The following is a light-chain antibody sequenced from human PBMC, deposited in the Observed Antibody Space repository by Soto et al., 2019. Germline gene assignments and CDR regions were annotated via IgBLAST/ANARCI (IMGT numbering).Light chain of an antibody. Sequence: QSVLTQPPSVPGAPGQRVTIPCTGSNPNIGAGYDVHWYQQLPGTAPKLLIYGNSNRPSGVPDRFSGSKSGTSASLAITGLQAEDEADYYCQSYDSSLSGSYVFGTGTKVT. CDR1: NPNIGAGYD. CDR3: QSYDSSLSGSYV. CDR2: GNS. J-gene: IGLJ1*01. V-gene: IGLV1-40*01.